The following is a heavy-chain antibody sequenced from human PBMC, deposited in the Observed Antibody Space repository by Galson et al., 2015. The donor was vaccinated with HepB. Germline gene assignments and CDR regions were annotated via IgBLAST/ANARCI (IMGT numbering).Heavy chain of an antibody. D-gene: IGHD6-13*01. CDR3: ARGPRLSSRGKFDY. V-gene: IGHV4-34*01. CDR2: INHSGST. CDR1: GGSFSGYY. J-gene: IGHJ4*02. Sequence: SETLSLTCAVYGGSFSGYYWSWIRQPPGKGLEWIGEINHSGSTNYNPSLKSRVTISVDTSKNQFSLKLSSVTAADTAVYYCARGPRLSSRGKFDYWGQGTLVTVSS.